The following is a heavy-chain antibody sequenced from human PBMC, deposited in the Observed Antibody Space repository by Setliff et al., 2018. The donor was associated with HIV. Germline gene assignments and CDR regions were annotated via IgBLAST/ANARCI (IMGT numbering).Heavy chain of an antibody. J-gene: IGHJ6*02. Sequence: PEETLSLTCTVSGGSISSDYWSWIRQPPGKGLEWIGYIYYSGSTNYNPSLKSRFTISVATSKNQFSLKLNSVTTADTAVYYCARSRTSSGYYGVTGYGMDVWGQGTTVTVSS. D-gene: IGHD3-22*01. V-gene: IGHV4-59*01. CDR1: GGSISSDY. CDR2: IYYSGST. CDR3: ARSRTSSGYYGVTGYGMDV.